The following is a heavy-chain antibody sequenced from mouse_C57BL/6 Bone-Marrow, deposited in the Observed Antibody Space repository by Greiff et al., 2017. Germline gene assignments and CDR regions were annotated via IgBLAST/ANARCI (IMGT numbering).Heavy chain of an antibody. Sequence: VQLQQPGAELVMPGASVKLSCKASGYTFTSYWMHWVKQRPGQGLEWIGEIDPSDSYTTYNQKFKGKSTLTVDKSSSTADMQLSSLTSEDSAVYYCARSDYYGSSYEDAMDYWGQGTAVTVSS. CDR2: IDPSDSYT. J-gene: IGHJ4*01. V-gene: IGHV1-69*01. D-gene: IGHD1-1*01. CDR3: ARSDYYGSSYEDAMDY. CDR1: GYTFTSYW.